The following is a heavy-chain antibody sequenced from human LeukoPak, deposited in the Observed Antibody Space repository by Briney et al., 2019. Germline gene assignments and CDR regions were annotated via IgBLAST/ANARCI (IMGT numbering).Heavy chain of an antibody. CDR1: GFTFEDYA. CDR3: AKDVGSSWYRYFDY. J-gene: IGHJ4*02. V-gene: IGHV3-9*01. D-gene: IGHD6-13*01. Sequence: GGSLRLSCAASGFTFEDYAMHWVRQAPRKGLEWVSGISWNSGSIGYADSVKGRFTISRDNAKNSLYLQMNSLRAEDTALYYCAKDVGSSWYRYFDYWGQGTLVTVSS. CDR2: ISWNSGSI.